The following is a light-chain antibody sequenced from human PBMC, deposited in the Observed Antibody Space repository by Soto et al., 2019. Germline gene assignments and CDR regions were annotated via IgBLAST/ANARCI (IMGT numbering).Light chain of an antibody. V-gene: IGKV1-39*01. CDR2: GAS. J-gene: IGKJ2*01. CDR1: QSINIY. CDR3: PHSYRNPNT. Sequence: IQMTQSPSSLSASVGDSVTVTCRASQSINIYLNWYQQKPGKAPTLLIYGASSLQSWVPSRFTGGGSRTDFTLTISSLQPEDLATDSCPHSYRNPNTFGQGTKLEI.